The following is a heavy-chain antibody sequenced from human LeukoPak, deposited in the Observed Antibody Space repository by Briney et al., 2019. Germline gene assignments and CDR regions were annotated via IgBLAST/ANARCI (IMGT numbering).Heavy chain of an antibody. J-gene: IGHJ4*02. CDR2: IDPHSGET. CDR1: GYNFIGYF. D-gene: IGHD2-15*01. V-gene: IGHV1-2*02. Sequence: ASVRVSRKTSGYNFIGYFIHWVRQAPGQGLEWMGWIDPHSGETAYANKLQGRGTLTRDTTTTTVYMESNSLRSDDTAVYFCARVRGGYCTGDRCYGDFFFDNWGQGTLVTVTS. CDR3: ARVRGGYCTGDRCYGDFFFDN.